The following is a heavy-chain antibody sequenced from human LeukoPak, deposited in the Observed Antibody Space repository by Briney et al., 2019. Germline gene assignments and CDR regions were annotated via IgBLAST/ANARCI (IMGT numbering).Heavy chain of an antibody. Sequence: GGSLRLSCAASGFTFSSYAMTWVRQAPGKGLEWVSAISGSGGSTYYADSVKGRFTISRYNSKNTLYLQMNSLRAEDTAVYYCAKGRVAPGYFDYWGQGTLVTVSS. CDR3: AKGRVAPGYFDY. CDR1: GFTFSSYA. J-gene: IGHJ4*02. CDR2: ISGSGGST. D-gene: IGHD3-3*01. V-gene: IGHV3-23*01.